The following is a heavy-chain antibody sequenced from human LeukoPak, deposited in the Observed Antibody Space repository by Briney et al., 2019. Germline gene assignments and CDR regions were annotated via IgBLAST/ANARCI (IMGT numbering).Heavy chain of an antibody. V-gene: IGHV3-23*01. J-gene: IGHJ1*01. CDR1: GFTFSSYA. D-gene: IGHD1-26*01. CDR2: ISGSGGST. Sequence: GGSLRLSCVASGFTFSSYAMSWVRQAPGKGLEWVSAISGSGGSTYYADSVKGRFTISRDNSKNTLYLQMNSLRAEDTAVYYCAKDPPAIVGATFMGYFQHWGQGTLVTVSS. CDR3: AKDPPAIVGATFMGYFQH.